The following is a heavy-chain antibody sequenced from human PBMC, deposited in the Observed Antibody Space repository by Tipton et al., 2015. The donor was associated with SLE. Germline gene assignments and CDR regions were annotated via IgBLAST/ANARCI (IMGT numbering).Heavy chain of an antibody. D-gene: IGHD1-26*01. V-gene: IGHV4-30-2*01. Sequence: TLSLACTVSGGSISSYSWSWIRQPPGKGLEWIGYIYHSGSTYYNPSLKSRVTISVDRSKNQFSLKLSSVTAADTAVYYCARGMGWNYYYMDVWGKGTTVTVSS. CDR1: GGSISSYS. J-gene: IGHJ6*03. CDR3: ARGMGWNYYYMDV. CDR2: IYHSGST.